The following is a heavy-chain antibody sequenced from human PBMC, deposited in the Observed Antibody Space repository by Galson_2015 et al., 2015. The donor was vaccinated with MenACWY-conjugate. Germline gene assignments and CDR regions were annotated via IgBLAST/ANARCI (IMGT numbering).Heavy chain of an antibody. D-gene: IGHD1-1*01. J-gene: IGHJ4*02. CDR1: GFTFNNYW. CDR3: ARDNNWSFDS. V-gene: IGHV3-74*01. Sequence: SLRLSCAASGFTFNNYWMHRVRQPPGKGLEWISYIKADGSFSNYADSVKGRFTTSTDNAKNMVYLQMDGLGDEDTAVYFCARDNNWSFDSWGQGTLVTVPS. CDR2: IKADGSFS.